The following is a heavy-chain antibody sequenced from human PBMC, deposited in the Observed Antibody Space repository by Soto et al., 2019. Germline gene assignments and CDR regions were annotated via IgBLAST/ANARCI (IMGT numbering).Heavy chain of an antibody. CDR1: GFAFSTYW. CDR2: INSDGCTT. Sequence: GGSLRLSCAATGFAFSTYWVHWVRQAPGKGLVWVSRINSDGCTTNYADSVKGRFTISRDNSKNTLYLQMNSLRAEDTAVYYCAKGRSSSGYYSDYWGQGTLVTVSS. V-gene: IGHV3-74*01. D-gene: IGHD3-22*01. CDR3: AKGRSSSGYYSDY. J-gene: IGHJ4*02.